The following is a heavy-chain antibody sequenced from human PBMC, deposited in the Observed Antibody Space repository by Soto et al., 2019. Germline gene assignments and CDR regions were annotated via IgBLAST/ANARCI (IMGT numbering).Heavy chain of an antibody. CDR2: ISGSGGST. J-gene: IGHJ3*02. CDR3: ARDSSGAFDI. D-gene: IGHD3-22*01. Sequence: GGSLRLSCAASGFTFSSYAMSWVRQAPGKGLEWVSAISGSGGSTYYVDSVKGRFTISRDNSKNTLYLQMNSLRAEDTAVYYCARDSSGAFDIWGQGTMVTVSS. CDR1: GFTFSSYA. V-gene: IGHV3-23*01.